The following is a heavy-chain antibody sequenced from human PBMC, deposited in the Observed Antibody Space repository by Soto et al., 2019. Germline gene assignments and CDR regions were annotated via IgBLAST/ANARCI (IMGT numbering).Heavy chain of an antibody. J-gene: IGHJ6*02. CDR1: GYTLTELS. D-gene: IGHD5-12*01. Sequence: ASVKVSCKVSGYTLTELSMNWVRQAPGKGLEWMGGFDPEDGETTYAQKFQGRVTMTEDTSTDTDYMELSSLRSEDTAVYYCATDGSGYGYGMDVWGQGTTVTVSS. CDR2: FDPEDGET. CDR3: ATDGSGYGYGMDV. V-gene: IGHV1-24*01.